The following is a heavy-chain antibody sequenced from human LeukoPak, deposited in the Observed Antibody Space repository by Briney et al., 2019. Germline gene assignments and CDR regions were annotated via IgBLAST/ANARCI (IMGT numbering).Heavy chain of an antibody. V-gene: IGHV5-51*01. Sequence: GESLKISCKGSGYSFTNYWIGWVRQMPGKGLEWMGLIYPGDSDTRYSPSFQGQVTISADKSISTAYLQWSGLKASDTAMYYCARSMGGDYGDFSSFDYWGQGTLVTVSS. CDR1: GYSFTNYW. CDR3: ARSMGGDYGDFSSFDY. D-gene: IGHD4-17*01. J-gene: IGHJ4*02. CDR2: IYPGDSDT.